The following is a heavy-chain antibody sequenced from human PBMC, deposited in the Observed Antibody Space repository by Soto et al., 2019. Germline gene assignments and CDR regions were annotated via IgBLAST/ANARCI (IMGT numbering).Heavy chain of an antibody. Sequence: PGESLKISCKGSGYSFTSYWISWVRQMPGKGLEWMGRIDPSDAYTNYSPSFQGHVTISADKSISTAYLQWSSLKAADTAMYYCASLVVVPAAKLDFYYYYGMDVWGQGTTVTVSS. J-gene: IGHJ6*02. CDR2: IDPSDAYT. CDR3: ASLVVVPAAKLDFYYYYGMDV. CDR1: GYSFTSYW. D-gene: IGHD2-2*01. V-gene: IGHV5-10-1*01.